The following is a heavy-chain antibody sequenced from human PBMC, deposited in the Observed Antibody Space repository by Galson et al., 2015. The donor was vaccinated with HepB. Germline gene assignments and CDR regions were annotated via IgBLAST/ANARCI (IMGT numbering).Heavy chain of an antibody. CDR1: GGTFSSYT. CDR3: ARDRYYYGSGSHFDY. V-gene: IGHV1-69*04. CDR2: IIPILGIA. D-gene: IGHD3-10*01. Sequence: QSGAEVKKPGESLRISCKASGGTFSSYTISWVRQAPGQGLEWMGRIIPILGIANYAQKFQGRVTITADKSTSTAYMELSSLRSEDTAVYYCARDRYYYGSGSHFDYWGQGTLVTVSS. J-gene: IGHJ4*02.